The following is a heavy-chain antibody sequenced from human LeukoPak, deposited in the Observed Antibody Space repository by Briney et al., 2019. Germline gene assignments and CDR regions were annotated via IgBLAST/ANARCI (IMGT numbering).Heavy chain of an antibody. CDR3: ARDYEIAVAGNDAFDI. CDR2: ISSSGSTI. V-gene: IGHV3-11*04. Sequence: GGSLRLSCAASGFTFSDYHMSWIRQAPGKGLEWVSYISSSGSTIYYADSVKGRFTISRDNAKNSLYLQMNSLRAEDTAVYYCARDYEIAVAGNDAFDIWGQGTMVTVSS. CDR1: GFTFSDYH. D-gene: IGHD6-19*01. J-gene: IGHJ3*02.